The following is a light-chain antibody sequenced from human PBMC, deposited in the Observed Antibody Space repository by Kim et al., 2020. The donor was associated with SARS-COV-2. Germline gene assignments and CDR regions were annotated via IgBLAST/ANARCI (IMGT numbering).Light chain of an antibody. CDR1: QRVSNN. J-gene: IGKJ4*01. CDR3: QQYNNWPLT. V-gene: IGKV3-15*01. Sequence: EVVMTQSPATLSVSPGERVTLSCRASQRVSNNLAWYQQKRGQAPRLLIYGASTRATGIPARFSGTGSGTEFTLTISGLQSEDFALYSCQQYNNWPLTFGGGTEVEIK. CDR2: GAS.